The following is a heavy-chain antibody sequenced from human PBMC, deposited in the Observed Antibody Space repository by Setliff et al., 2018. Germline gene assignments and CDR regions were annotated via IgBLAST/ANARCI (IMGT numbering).Heavy chain of an antibody. CDR1: ADSISSSYDY. D-gene: IGHD5-12*01. J-gene: IGHJ4*02. CDR3: ARLGYRSDLDY. Sequence: LSLTCNVSADSISSSYDYWAWIRQPPGKGLEWIGSIYNSGSTYYNPSLKSRVSISVDTSKNQFSLKLSSVTAADTAVYYCARLGYRSDLDYWGQGTLVTVSS. V-gene: IGHV4-39*01. CDR2: IYNSGST.